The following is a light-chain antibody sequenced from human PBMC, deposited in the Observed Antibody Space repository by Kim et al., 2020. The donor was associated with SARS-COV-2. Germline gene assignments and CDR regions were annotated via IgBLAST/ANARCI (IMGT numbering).Light chain of an antibody. J-gene: IGLJ1*01. CDR2: EVS. V-gene: IGLV2-8*01. CDR1: SSDVGGYNY. Sequence: QSALTQPPSASGSPGQSFTISCTRTSSDVGGYNYVSWYQQHPGKAPKLMIYEVSKRPPGVPDRFSGSKSGNTASLTVSGLQAEDEADYYCSSFAGSSVFYVFGTGTKVTVL. CDR3: SSFAGSSVFYV.